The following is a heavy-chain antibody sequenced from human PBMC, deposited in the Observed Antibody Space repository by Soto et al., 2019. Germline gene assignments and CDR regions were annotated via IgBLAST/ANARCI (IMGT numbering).Heavy chain of an antibody. CDR1: GFTFSSYS. Sequence: GGSLRLSCAASGFTFSSYSMNWVRQAPGKGLEWVSYISSSSSTIYYADSVKGRFTISRDNAKNSLYLQMNSLRDEDTAVYYCARDLTYYDFWSGYYQEGYFDYWGQGTLVTVSS. V-gene: IGHV3-48*02. D-gene: IGHD3-3*01. CDR2: ISSSSSTI. J-gene: IGHJ4*02. CDR3: ARDLTYYDFWSGYYQEGYFDY.